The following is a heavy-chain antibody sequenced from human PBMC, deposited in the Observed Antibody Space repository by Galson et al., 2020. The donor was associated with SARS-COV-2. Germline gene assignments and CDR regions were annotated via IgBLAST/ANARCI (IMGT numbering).Heavy chain of an antibody. D-gene: IGHD1-26*01. CDR3: ARVDSGSYYHRVYYYYYYMDV. J-gene: IGHJ6*03. Sequence: GGSLRLSCAASGFTFSDYYMSWIRQAPGKGLEWVSYISSSSSYTNYADSVKGRFTISRDNAKNSLYLQMNSLRAEDTAVYYCARVDSGSYYHRVYYYYYYMDVWGKGTTVTVSS. CDR1: GFTFSDYY. V-gene: IGHV3-11*06. CDR2: ISSSSSYT.